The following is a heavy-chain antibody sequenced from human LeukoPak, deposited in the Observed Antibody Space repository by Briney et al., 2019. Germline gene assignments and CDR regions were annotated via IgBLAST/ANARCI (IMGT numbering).Heavy chain of an antibody. CDR3: AGGPITMVRGVIINYYYYYMDV. D-gene: IGHD3-10*01. V-gene: IGHV4-39*01. CDR2: IDYSGST. Sequence: SETLSRTCTVSGGSISSSSYYWGWIRQPPGKGLEWIGSIDYSGSTYYNPSLKSRVTISVDTSKNQFSLKLSSVTAADTAVYYCAGGPITMVRGVIINYYYYYMDVWGKGTTVTVSS. J-gene: IGHJ6*03. CDR1: GGSISSSSYY.